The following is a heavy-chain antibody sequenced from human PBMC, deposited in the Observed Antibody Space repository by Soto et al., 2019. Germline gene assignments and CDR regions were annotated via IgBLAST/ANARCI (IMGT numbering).Heavy chain of an antibody. CDR1: GFTVSSNY. J-gene: IGHJ4*02. CDR2: IYSGGST. Sequence: GGSLRLSCAASGFTVSSNYMSWVRQAPGKGLEWVSVIYSGGSTYYADSVKGRFTISRDNSKNTLYLQMNSLRAEDTAVYYCAREISYYDSSGYPKYWGQGTLVTV. V-gene: IGHV3-66*01. CDR3: AREISYYDSSGYPKY. D-gene: IGHD3-22*01.